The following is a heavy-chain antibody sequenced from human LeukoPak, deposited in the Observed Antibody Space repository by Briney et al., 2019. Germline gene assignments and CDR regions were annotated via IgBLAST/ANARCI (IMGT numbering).Heavy chain of an antibody. Sequence: ASVKVSCKAAGGTFISYAISGVRQAPGQGREWMGRIIPILGIANYAQTFQGRVTITADKSTSSAYMELSSLRSEDTAVYYCATPWYGMDVWGQGTTVTVSS. CDR3: ATPWYGMDV. CDR2: IIPILGIA. J-gene: IGHJ6*02. V-gene: IGHV1-69*04. CDR1: GGTFISYA.